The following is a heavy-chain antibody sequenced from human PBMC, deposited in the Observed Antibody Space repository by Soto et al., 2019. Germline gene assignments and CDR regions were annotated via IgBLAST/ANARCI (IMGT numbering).Heavy chain of an antibody. CDR3: SNLISTAGGDFDS. D-gene: IGHD3-16*01. Sequence: EVQLVESGGGLVQPGGSLRLSCAASGFTFGNYWMHWVRQAPGKGLVWVARINSDGSSTSYADSVKGRFTISRDNAKNTLYLQMHSLRAEDTALSYCSNLISTAGGDFDSWGQGTLVTVSS. V-gene: IGHV3-74*01. CDR2: INSDGSST. CDR1: GFTFGNYW. J-gene: IGHJ4*02.